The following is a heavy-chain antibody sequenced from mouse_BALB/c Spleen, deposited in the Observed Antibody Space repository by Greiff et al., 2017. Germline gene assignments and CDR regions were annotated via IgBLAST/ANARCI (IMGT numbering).Heavy chain of an antibody. CDR1: GYTFTDYE. D-gene: IGHD4-1*01. CDR3: TRNWDRAY. CDR2: IDPETGGT. Sequence: VKLQESGAELVRPGASVTLSCKASGYTFTDYEMHWVKQTPVHGLEWIGAIDPETGGTAYNQKFKGKATLTADKSSSTAYMELRSLTSEDSAVYYCTRNWDRAYWGQGTPVTVSA. V-gene: IGHV1-15*01. J-gene: IGHJ3*01.